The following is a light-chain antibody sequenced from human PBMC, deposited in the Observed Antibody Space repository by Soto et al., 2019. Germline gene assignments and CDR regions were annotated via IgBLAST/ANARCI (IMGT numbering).Light chain of an antibody. CDR1: QSIGSN. Sequence: EIVLTQSPATLSVSPGDTAKLSCRASQSIGSNLGWYQQRPGQAPRLLIYGASIRATGIPARFSGSGSGTEFALSVSTLQSEDLAVYYCQQYNNWSLFSFGQGTRLEIK. CDR3: QQYNNWSLFS. J-gene: IGKJ5*01. CDR2: GAS. V-gene: IGKV3-15*01.